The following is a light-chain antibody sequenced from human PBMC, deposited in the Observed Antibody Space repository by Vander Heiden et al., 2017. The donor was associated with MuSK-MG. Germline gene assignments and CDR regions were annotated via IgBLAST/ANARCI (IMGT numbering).Light chain of an antibody. J-gene: IGLJ2*01. Sequence: SYELTQPPSVSVSPGQTASITCSGDKLGQKYACWYQQKPGQSPALVIYQDSKRPSGIPERFSGSNSANTATLTISGTQATDEADYYCQAWDSSTAVFGGGTKLTVL. CDR1: KLGQKY. CDR3: QAWDSSTAV. V-gene: IGLV3-1*01. CDR2: QDS.